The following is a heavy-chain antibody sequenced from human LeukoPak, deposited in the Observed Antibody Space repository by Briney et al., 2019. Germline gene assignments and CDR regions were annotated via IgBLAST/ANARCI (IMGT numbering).Heavy chain of an antibody. CDR1: GFTFSSYW. J-gene: IGHJ4*02. V-gene: IGHV3-7*03. D-gene: IGHD4-17*01. CDR3: AREPYGDYFDY. Sequence: PGGSLRLSCAASGFTFSSYWMSWVRQAPGKGLEWVANIKQDGSDKYYVDSVKGRFTISRDNAKNSLYLQMNSLRAEDTAVYYCAREPYGDYFDYWGQGTLVTVSS. CDR2: IKQDGSDK.